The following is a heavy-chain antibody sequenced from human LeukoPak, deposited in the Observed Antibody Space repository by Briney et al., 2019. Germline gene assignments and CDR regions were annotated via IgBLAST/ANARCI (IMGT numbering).Heavy chain of an antibody. V-gene: IGHV4-39*01. J-gene: IGHJ4*02. D-gene: IGHD2/OR15-2a*01. CDR1: GGSISSYY. Sequence: KPSETLSLTCTVSGGSISSYYWGWIRQPPGKGLEWIGTIYYSGTTYYNPSLKSRVTISVDTSKNQFSLNLSSVTAADTAVYYCATFYGAGFDYWGQGILVTVSS. CDR2: IYYSGTT. CDR3: ATFYGAGFDY.